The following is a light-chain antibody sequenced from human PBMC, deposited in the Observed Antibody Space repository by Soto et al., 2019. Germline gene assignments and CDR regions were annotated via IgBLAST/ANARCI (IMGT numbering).Light chain of an antibody. CDR3: QQYDNWPLT. CDR2: GAS. V-gene: IGKV3-15*01. Sequence: EILMTQSPATLSVSPGERATLSCRASQSVSINLAWYQQKPGQVPRLLIYGASTRATGSPARFSGSGSGTDFTLTISSLESEDFAVYYCQQYDNWPLTFGGGTKVEIK. J-gene: IGKJ4*01. CDR1: QSVSIN.